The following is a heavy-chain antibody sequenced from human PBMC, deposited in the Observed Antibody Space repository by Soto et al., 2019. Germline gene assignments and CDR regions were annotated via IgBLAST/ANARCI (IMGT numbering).Heavy chain of an antibody. J-gene: IGHJ5*02. D-gene: IGHD6-6*01. Sequence: ASVKVSCKASGYTFTSYAMHWVRQAPGQRLEWMGWINAGNGNTKYSQKFQGRVTITRDTSASTAYMELSSLRSEDTAVYYCARDLRAALRNVWFDPWGQGTLVTVSS. CDR3: ARDLRAALRNVWFDP. CDR1: GYTFTSYA. V-gene: IGHV1-3*01. CDR2: INAGNGNT.